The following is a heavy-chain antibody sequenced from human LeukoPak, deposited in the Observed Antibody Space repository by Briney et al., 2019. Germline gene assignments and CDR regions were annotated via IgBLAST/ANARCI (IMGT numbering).Heavy chain of an antibody. Sequence: GGSLRLSCAASGFTFSSYGMHWVRQAPGKGLEWVAVISYDGSNKYYADSVKGRFTISRDNAKNSLYLQMNSLRAEDTAVYYCARGGYCGGDCYQRPDAFDIWGQGTLVTVSS. J-gene: IGHJ3*02. CDR2: ISYDGSNK. V-gene: IGHV3-30*03. CDR1: GFTFSSYG. CDR3: ARGGYCGGDCYQRPDAFDI. D-gene: IGHD2-21*02.